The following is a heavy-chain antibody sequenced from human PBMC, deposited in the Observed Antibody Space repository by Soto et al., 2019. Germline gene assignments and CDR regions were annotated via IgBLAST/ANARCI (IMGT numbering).Heavy chain of an antibody. Sequence: EVQLVESGGGLIQPGGSLRLSCAASGLTFSSNDMNWVRQAPGKGLEWVSLIYSGGSTYYADSVKGRFTISRDNSKNTLYLQMSSPSAEYTAVYYCATRPLLPGAPWGQGTMVTVSS. CDR1: GLTFSSND. D-gene: IGHD3-22*01. J-gene: IGHJ3*01. CDR2: IYSGGST. CDR3: ATRPLLPGAP. V-gene: IGHV3-53*01.